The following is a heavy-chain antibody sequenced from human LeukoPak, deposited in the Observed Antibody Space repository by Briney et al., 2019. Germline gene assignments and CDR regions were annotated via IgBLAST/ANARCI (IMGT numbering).Heavy chain of an antibody. Sequence: PSETLSLTCTVSGGSISSSSYCWGWIRQPPGKRLEWVGESNDSGGTNYNPSLKSRVTISVDTSKNQFSLKLNSVTAADTAVYYCARDLPVVTATHAFDIWGQGTMVTVSS. D-gene: IGHD2-21*02. V-gene: IGHV4-39*07. CDR1: GGSISSSSYC. CDR2: SNDSGGT. CDR3: ARDLPVVTATHAFDI. J-gene: IGHJ3*02.